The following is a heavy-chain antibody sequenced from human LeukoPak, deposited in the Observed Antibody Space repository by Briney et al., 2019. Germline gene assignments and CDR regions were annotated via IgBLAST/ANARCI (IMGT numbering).Heavy chain of an antibody. V-gene: IGHV4-30-2*01. J-gene: IGHJ2*01. CDR1: GGSISSGGYY. Sequence: PSETLSLTCTVSGGSISSGGYYWSWIRQPPGKGLEWIGYIYHSGSTYYNPSLKSRVTISVDRSKNQFSLKLSSVTAADTAVYYCAGVIAAAGAFDLWGRGTLVTVSS. CDR2: IYHSGST. CDR3: AGVIAAAGAFDL. D-gene: IGHD6-13*01.